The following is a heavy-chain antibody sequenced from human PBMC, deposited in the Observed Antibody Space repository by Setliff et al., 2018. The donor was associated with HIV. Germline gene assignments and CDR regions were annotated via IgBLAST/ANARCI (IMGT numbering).Heavy chain of an antibody. D-gene: IGHD4-17*01. J-gene: IGHJ3*02. CDR1: GGSVSSSSHY. CDR2: MSFSGNT. V-gene: IGHV4-39*07. CDR3: ARDDYGDYTVFDI. Sequence: SETLSLTCTVSGGSVSSSSHYWGWIRQPPGKGLEWIGSMSFSGNTYNNPSLKSRVTISVDTSKNQFSLKLSSVTAADTAVYYCARDDYGDYTVFDIWGQGTMVTVSS.